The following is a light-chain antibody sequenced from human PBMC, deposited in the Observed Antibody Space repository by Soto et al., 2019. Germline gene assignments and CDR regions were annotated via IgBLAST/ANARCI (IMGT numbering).Light chain of an antibody. CDR2: KAS. CDR1: QGISSY. V-gene: IGKV1-5*03. Sequence: SHLVQSPSGMCESVVDGVTMTYRASQGISSYLAWYQQKPGKAPKLLIYKASTLKSGVPYRFSGSGSGTEFTLTISSLQPDDFAIYYCQHYNSYSEAFGLGTKVDI. CDR3: QHYNSYSEA. J-gene: IGKJ1*01.